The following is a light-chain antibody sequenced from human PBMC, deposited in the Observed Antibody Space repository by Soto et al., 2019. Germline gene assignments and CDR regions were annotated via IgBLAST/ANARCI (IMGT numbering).Light chain of an antibody. V-gene: IGKV4-1*01. Sequence: DIVMTQSPDSLAVSLGERATINCKSSQSVLYSSNNKNYLAWYQQKPGQPPKLLIYWASTRESGVPDRFSGSGSGTDFTPTISSLQAEDVAVYYCQQYYSIPPTFGQGTKVDIK. CDR1: QSVLYSSNNKNY. CDR3: QQYYSIPPT. CDR2: WAS. J-gene: IGKJ1*01.